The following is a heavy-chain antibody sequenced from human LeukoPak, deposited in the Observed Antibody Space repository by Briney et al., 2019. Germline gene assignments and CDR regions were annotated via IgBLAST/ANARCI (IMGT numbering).Heavy chain of an antibody. V-gene: IGHV3-7*01. CDR2: IKQDGSEK. CDR1: GFTFSSYW. D-gene: IGHD2-15*01. Sequence: GGSLRLSCAASGFTFSSYWMSWVRQAPGKGLEWVANIKQDGSEKYYVDSVKGRFTISRDNAKNSLYLQMNSLRAEDTAVYYCARLLGYCSGGSCYPIRFDYWGQGTLVTVSS. CDR3: ARLLGYCSGGSCYPIRFDY. J-gene: IGHJ4*02.